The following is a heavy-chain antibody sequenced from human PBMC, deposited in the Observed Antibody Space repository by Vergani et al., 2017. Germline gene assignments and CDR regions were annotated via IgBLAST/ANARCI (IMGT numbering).Heavy chain of an antibody. CDR3: ARGAYSSSPFDY. Sequence: QVQLQQWGAGLLKPSETLSLTCAVYGGSFSGYYWSWIRQPPGKGLEWIGEINHSGSTNYNPSLKSRVTISVDTSKNQFSLKLSSVTAADTAVYDCARGAYSSSPFDYWGQGTLVTVSS. CDR1: GGSFSGYY. CDR2: INHSGST. J-gene: IGHJ4*02. D-gene: IGHD6-6*01. V-gene: IGHV4-34*01.